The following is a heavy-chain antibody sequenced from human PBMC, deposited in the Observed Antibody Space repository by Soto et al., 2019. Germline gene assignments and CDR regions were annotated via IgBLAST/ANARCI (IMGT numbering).Heavy chain of an antibody. V-gene: IGHV4-30-2*01. Sequence: PSETLSLTCAVSGGSLSSSAYSWSWIRQPPGKGLEWIGFIYQSGSTYYNPSLKGRVTMSLDRPKNQFSLKLSSVTAADTAVYYCARELLFYDSDGFSWDDDFDIWGQGTMVT. CDR2: IYQSGST. D-gene: IGHD3-22*01. J-gene: IGHJ3*02. CDR1: GGSLSSSAYS. CDR3: ARELLFYDSDGFSWDDDFDI.